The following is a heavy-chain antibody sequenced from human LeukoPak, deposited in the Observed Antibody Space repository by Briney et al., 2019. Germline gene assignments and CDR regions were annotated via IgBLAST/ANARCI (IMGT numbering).Heavy chain of an antibody. CDR3: ARAYDSSGYLYYYYYMDV. CDR2: IYTSGST. D-gene: IGHD3-22*01. V-gene: IGHV4-4*07. CDR1: GGSISSYY. Sequence: SETLSLTCTVSGGSISSYYWSWIRQPAGKGLEWIGRIYTSGSTNYNPSLKSRVTISVDTSKNQFSLKLSSVTAADTAVYYCARAYDSSGYLYYYYYMDVWGKGTTVTVSS. J-gene: IGHJ6*03.